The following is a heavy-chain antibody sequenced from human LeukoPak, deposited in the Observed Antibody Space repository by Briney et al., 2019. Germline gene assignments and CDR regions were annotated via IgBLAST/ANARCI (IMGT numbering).Heavy chain of an antibody. CDR2: IYYTGST. CDR3: ARAVTKGGDY. Sequence: PSETLSLTCTVSGGSISSSSYYWGWIRQPPGKGLEWIGSIYYTGSTYYNPSLKSRVTISVDTSKNQFSLKLSSVTAADTAVYYCARAVTKGGDYWGQGTLVTVSS. J-gene: IGHJ4*02. D-gene: IGHD4-11*01. CDR1: GGSISSSSYY. V-gene: IGHV4-39*07.